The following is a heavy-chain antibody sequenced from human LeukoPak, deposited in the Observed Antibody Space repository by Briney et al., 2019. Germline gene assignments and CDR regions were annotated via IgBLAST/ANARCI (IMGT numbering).Heavy chain of an antibody. Sequence: SETLSLTCTVSGGSISSGSYYWSWIRQPAGKGLEWIGRIYTSGSTNYNPSLKSRVTISVDTSKNQFSLKLSSVTAADTAVYYCARTTPNWGRSYYYYYMDVWGKGTTVTVSS. CDR1: GGSISSGSYY. CDR3: ARTTPNWGRSYYYYYMDV. CDR2: IYTSGST. V-gene: IGHV4-61*02. D-gene: IGHD7-27*01. J-gene: IGHJ6*03.